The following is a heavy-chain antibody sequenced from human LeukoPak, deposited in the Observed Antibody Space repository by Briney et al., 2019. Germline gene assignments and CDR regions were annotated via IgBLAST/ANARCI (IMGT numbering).Heavy chain of an antibody. CDR2: ISSSSSYI. Sequence: GGSLRLSCAASGFTFSSYSMNWVRQAPGKGLEWVSSISSSSSYIYYADSVKGRFTISRDNAKNSLYLQMNSLRAEDTAVYYCARGNGGYSYYYYMDVWGKGTTVTVSS. J-gene: IGHJ6*03. D-gene: IGHD2-8*01. CDR3: ARGNGGYSYYYYMDV. V-gene: IGHV3-21*01. CDR1: GFTFSSYS.